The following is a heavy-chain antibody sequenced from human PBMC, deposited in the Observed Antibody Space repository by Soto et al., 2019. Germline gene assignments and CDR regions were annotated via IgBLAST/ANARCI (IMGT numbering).Heavy chain of an antibody. CDR1: GYSFTTYW. J-gene: IGHJ4*02. Sequence: VQLVQTGAVVKKPGESLKISCQGSGYSFTTYWIGWVRQMPGKGLEWMATIHPGDSNTNYNPSFRGQVTISADRSISTAYLQLSSLRASDTAIYYCATHDWNDENYWGQGTLVTVSS. CDR3: ATHDWNDENY. V-gene: IGHV5-51*01. CDR2: IHPGDSNT. D-gene: IGHD1-1*01.